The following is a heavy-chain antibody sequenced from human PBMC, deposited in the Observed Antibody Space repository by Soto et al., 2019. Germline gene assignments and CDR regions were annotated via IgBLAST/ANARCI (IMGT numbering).Heavy chain of an antibody. CDR1: GFTFSSYG. CDR3: ARDISGSYFPAYYYYYGMDV. D-gene: IGHD1-26*01. J-gene: IGHJ6*02. CDR2: IWYDGSNK. Sequence: PGGSMRLSCAASGFTFSSYGMHWVRQAPGKGLEWVEVIWYDGSNKYYADSVKGRFTISRDNSKNTLYLQMNSLRAEDTAVYYCARDISGSYFPAYYYYYGMDVWGQGTTVTVSS. V-gene: IGHV3-33*01.